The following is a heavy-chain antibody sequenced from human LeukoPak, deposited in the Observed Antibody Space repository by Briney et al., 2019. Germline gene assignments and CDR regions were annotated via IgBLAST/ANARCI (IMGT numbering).Heavy chain of an antibody. J-gene: IGHJ3*02. CDR3: ARAGGDGSGSYAFDI. V-gene: IGHV4-30-2*01. Sequence: SETLSLTCAVSGGSISSGGYSWSWIRQPPGKGLEWIGYIYHSGSTYYNPSLKSRVTISVDRSKNQFSLKLGSVTAADTAVYYCARAGGDGSGSYAFDIWGQGTMVTVSS. CDR2: IYHSGST. CDR1: GGSISSGGYS. D-gene: IGHD3-10*01.